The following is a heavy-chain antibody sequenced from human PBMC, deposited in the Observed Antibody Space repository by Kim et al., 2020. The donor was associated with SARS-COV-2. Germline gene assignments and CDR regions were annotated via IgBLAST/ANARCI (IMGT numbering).Heavy chain of an antibody. V-gene: IGHV4-39*01. CDR3: ASRGGYYYGSGSYPGPIFDY. CDR1: GGSISSSSYY. Sequence: SETLSLTCTVSGGSISSSSYYWGWIRQPPGKGLEWIGSIYYSGSTYYNPSLKSRVTISVDTSKNQFSLKLSSVTAADTAVYYCASRGGYYYGSGSYPGPIFDYWGQGTLVTVSS. CDR2: IYYSGST. D-gene: IGHD3-10*01. J-gene: IGHJ4*02.